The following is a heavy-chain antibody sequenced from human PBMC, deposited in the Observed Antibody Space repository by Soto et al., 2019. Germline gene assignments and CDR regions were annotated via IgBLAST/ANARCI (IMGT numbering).Heavy chain of an antibody. J-gene: IGHJ4*02. CDR2: IKPNSGGT. CDR1: GYTFSGFY. CDR3: ASAAVTGTAGLDF. D-gene: IGHD6-19*01. Sequence: GASVKVSCKASGYTFSGFYMHWVRKALGQGLEWMGWIKPNSGGTKSAEKFQGRVTMTRDTSISTAYMELSRLTSDDTAVYYCASAAVTGTAGLDFWGQGTQVTVSS. V-gene: IGHV1-2*02.